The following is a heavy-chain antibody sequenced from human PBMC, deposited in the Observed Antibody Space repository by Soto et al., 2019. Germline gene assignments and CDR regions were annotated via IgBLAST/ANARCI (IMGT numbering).Heavy chain of an antibody. CDR2: IYYSGST. Sequence: QVQLQESGPGLVKPSQTLSLTCTVSGGSISSGGYYWSWIRQHPGKGLEWIGYIYYSGSTYYNPSLKTRVTISVDTSKNQFSLKLSSVTAADTAVYYCARVLRGYYYDSSGEGLDYWGQGTLVTVSS. V-gene: IGHV4-31*03. CDR3: ARVLRGYYYDSSGEGLDY. J-gene: IGHJ4*02. D-gene: IGHD3-22*01. CDR1: GGSISSGGYY.